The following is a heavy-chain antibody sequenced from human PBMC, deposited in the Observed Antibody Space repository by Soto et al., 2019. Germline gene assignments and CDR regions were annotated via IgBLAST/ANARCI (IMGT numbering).Heavy chain of an antibody. CDR3: TKALYCSSTSCYSGGDSFHV. J-gene: IGHJ3*01. D-gene: IGHD2-2*01. Sequence: LRLSCTASGLTFTSSSFHWVRQAPGKGLEWVAVISENGDRQYSTESVRGRFLISRDSSKNTLYLQMSSLRAEDTAVYFCTKALYCSSTSCYSGGDSFHVWGQGTMVTVSS. V-gene: IGHV3-30-3*01. CDR1: GLTFTSSS. CDR2: ISENGDRQ.